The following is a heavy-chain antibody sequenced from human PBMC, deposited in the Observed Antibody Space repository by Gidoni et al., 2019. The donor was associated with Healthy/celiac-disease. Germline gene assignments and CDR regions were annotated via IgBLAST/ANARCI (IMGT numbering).Heavy chain of an antibody. J-gene: IGHJ3*02. Sequence: ASGGTFSSYAISWVRQAPGQGLEWMGGIIPIFGTANYAQKFQGRVTITADESTSTAYMELRSLRSEDTAVYYCARHIVVVTAILAFDIWGQGTMVTVSS. D-gene: IGHD2-21*02. CDR1: GGTFSSYA. CDR3: ARHIVVVTAILAFDI. CDR2: IIPIFGTA. V-gene: IGHV1-69*01.